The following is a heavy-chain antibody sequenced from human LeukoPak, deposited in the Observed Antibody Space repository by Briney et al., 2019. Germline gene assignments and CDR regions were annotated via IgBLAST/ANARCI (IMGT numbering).Heavy chain of an antibody. CDR3: ATVGYSYGGYY. CDR2: IIPILGIA. D-gene: IGHD5-18*01. Sequence: SVKVSCKASGGTFSSYAISWVRQAPGQGLEWMGRIIPILGIANYAQKFQGRVTITADKSTSTAYMELSSLRSEDTAVYYCATVGYSYGGYYWGQGTLVTVSS. V-gene: IGHV1-69*04. J-gene: IGHJ4*02. CDR1: GGTFSSYA.